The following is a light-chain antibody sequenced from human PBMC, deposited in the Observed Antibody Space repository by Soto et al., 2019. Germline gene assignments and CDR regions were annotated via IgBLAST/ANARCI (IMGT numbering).Light chain of an antibody. CDR3: QQYDDWRRT. CDR1: QSVSRK. J-gene: IGKJ1*01. V-gene: IGKV3-15*01. Sequence: DIVLTQSPFTLSFSPGDRASLSCGAIQSVSRKLAWYQQKPSQAPRLLIYGASTRATGVPDRFSGSGSVTEFTLTISSLQSEDFAIYYCQQYDDWRRTVGHGTKVDIK. CDR2: GAS.